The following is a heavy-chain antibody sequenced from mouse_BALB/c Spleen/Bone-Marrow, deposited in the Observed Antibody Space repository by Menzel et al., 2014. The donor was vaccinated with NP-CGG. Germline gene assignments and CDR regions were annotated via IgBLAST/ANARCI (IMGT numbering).Heavy chain of an antibody. Sequence: DLVKPGASVKLSCKASGYTFXNFWINWIKQRPGQGLERIGRIAPGSGTTYYNEMSKGKATLTVGTPSSTAYIQLSSLSSEDSAVYFCARYDYAMDYWGQGTSVTVSS. D-gene: IGHD2-3*01. CDR1: GYTFXNFW. CDR2: IAPGSGTT. V-gene: IGHV1S41*01. J-gene: IGHJ4*01. CDR3: ARYDYAMDY.